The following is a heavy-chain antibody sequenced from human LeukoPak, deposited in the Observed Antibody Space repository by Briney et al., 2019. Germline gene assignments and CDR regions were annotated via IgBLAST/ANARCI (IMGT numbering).Heavy chain of an antibody. CDR3: ASDSITIFGVVTTFDY. D-gene: IGHD3-3*01. CDR1: GFTFSSYS. CDR2: ISSSSSYI. V-gene: IGHV3-21*01. Sequence: GGSLRLSCAASGFTFSSYSMNWVRQAPGKGLEWVSSISSSSSYIYYADSVKGRFTISRDNAKNSLYLQMNSLRAEDTAVYYCASDSITIFGVVTTFDYWGQGTLVTDSS. J-gene: IGHJ4*02.